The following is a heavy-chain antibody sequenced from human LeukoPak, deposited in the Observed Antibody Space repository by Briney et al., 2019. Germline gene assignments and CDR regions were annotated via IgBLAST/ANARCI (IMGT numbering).Heavy chain of an antibody. CDR2: SYYSWST. V-gene: IGHV4-59*01. J-gene: IGHJ4*02. CDR1: GGSISSYY. Sequence: PSETLSLTCTGSGGSISSYYWIWIRQPPGKGLDWIGYSYYSWSTNYNPSLKSRVTISIDTSKNQFYLKMSSVTAADTAVYYCARVPYYYDSSGYTRRYFDYWGQGTLVTVSS. D-gene: IGHD3-22*01. CDR3: ARVPYYYDSSGYTRRYFDY.